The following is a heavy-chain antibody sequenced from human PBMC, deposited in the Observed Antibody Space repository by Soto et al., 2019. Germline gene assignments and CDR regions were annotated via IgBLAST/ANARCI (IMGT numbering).Heavy chain of an antibody. Sequence: SETLSLTCAVSGYSISSGYYWSWIRQPPGKGLEWIGEINHSGSTNYNPSLKSRVTISVDTSKNQFSLKLSSVTAADTAVYYCASGRFLEWLLYPNYYYYYGMDVWGQGTTVTVSS. D-gene: IGHD3-3*01. J-gene: IGHJ6*02. CDR3: ASGRFLEWLLYPNYYYYYGMDV. V-gene: IGHV4-34*01. CDR1: GYSISSGYY. CDR2: INHSGST.